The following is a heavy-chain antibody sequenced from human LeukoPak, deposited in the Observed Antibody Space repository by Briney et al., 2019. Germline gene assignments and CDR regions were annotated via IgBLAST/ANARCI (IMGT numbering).Heavy chain of an antibody. CDR1: GFTCSSYA. V-gene: IGHV3-30*04. CDR2: ISYDGSNT. D-gene: IGHD5-12*01. J-gene: IGHJ6*04. Sequence: GRSLRLSCAASGFTCSSYAMHWVRQAPGKGLEWVAVISYDGSNTYYADSVKGRFTISRDNSKNTLYLQMNSLRAEDTAVYYCARAERGGYSGYDYGMDLWGKGTTVTVSS. CDR3: ARAERGGYSGYDYGMDL.